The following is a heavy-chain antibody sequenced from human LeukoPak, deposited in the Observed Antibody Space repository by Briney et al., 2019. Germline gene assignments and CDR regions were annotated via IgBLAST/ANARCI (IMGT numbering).Heavy chain of an antibody. CDR1: GFTFSSYA. D-gene: IGHD2/OR15-2a*01. V-gene: IGHV3-23*01. CDR2: ISGSGGST. J-gene: IGHJ5*02. Sequence: GGSLRLSCAASGFTFSSYAMSWVRQAPGKGLEWVSAISGSGGSTYYADSVKGRFTISRDNSKNTLYLQMNSLRAEDTAVYYCAKKRGTTRSSPMGWFDPWGQGTLVTVSS. CDR3: AKKRGTTRSSPMGWFDP.